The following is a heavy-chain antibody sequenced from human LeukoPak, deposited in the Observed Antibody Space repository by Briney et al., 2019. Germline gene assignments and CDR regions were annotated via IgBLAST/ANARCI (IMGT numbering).Heavy chain of an antibody. V-gene: IGHV3-11*01. CDR1: GFIFSDFY. CDR3: AKGHTYGMI. CDR2: ISMNGSTM. D-gene: IGHD5-18*01. Sequence: GGSLRLSCAASGFIFSDFYMSWMRQTPGKGPEWISCISMNGSTMSHADSVKGRFTISRDNAKDSLYLQMNSLGAEDTAVYYCAKGHTYGMIWGQGTLVTVSS. J-gene: IGHJ4*02.